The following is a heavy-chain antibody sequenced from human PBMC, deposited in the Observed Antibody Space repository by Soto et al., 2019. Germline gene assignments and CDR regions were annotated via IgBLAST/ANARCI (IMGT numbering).Heavy chain of an antibody. J-gene: IGHJ6*02. Sequence: GSLRISGSACGLPFNTAWMTWVRQAPGKGLEWVGRIKSTVDGGTTDYAAPVKGRFTISRDDSRNTLDLHMNSLRAEDTAVYYCARGYRIYDGMDGWGQGTTVNVSS. V-gene: IGHV3-15*01. CDR2: IKSTVDGGTT. CDR3: ARGYRIYDGMDG. CDR1: GLPFNTAW. D-gene: IGHD2-21*01.